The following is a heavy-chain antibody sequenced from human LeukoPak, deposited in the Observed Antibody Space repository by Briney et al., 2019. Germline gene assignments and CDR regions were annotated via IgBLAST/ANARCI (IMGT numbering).Heavy chain of an antibody. CDR3: ARGSQVDDFWSGYRAPLDY. CDR1: GGSISSSGYY. J-gene: IGHJ4*02. V-gene: IGHV4-39*01. Sequence: SETLSLTCTVSGGSISSSGYYWSWIRQPPGKGLEWIGTIYYSGSAYYNPSLKTQVTISVDTSKNQFSLKLSSVAAADTAVYFCARGSQVDDFWSGYRAPLDYWGQGTLVTVSS. D-gene: IGHD3-3*01. CDR2: IYYSGSA.